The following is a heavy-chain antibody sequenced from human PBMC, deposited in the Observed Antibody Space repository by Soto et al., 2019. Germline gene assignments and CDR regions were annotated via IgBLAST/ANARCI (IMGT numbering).Heavy chain of an antibody. CDR3: AKEMYSSFAFDAFDI. CDR1: GFTFDDYA. J-gene: IGHJ3*02. V-gene: IGHV3-9*01. Sequence: EVQLVESGGGLVQPGRSLRLSCAASGFTFDDYAMHWVRQAPGKGLEWVSGISWNSGSIGYAVSVKGRFTISRDNAKNSLYLQMNSLRAEDTALYYCAKEMYSSFAFDAFDIWGQGTMVTVSS. CDR2: ISWNSGSI. D-gene: IGHD6-6*01.